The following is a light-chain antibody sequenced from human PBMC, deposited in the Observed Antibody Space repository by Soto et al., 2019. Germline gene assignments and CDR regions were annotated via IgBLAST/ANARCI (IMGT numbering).Light chain of an antibody. CDR3: QQYENLPT. CDR1: QGISSY. V-gene: IGKV1-9*01. J-gene: IGKJ5*01. Sequence: IQLTQPPSSLSASVGDRVTITCRASQGISSYFAWYQQKPGKAPKLLIYAASTLQSGVPSRFSGSGSGTDFTLTISRLQPEDIATYYCQQYENLPTFGQGTRLEI. CDR2: AAS.